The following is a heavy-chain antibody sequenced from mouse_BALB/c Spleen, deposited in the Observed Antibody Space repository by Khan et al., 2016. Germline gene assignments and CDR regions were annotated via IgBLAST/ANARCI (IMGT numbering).Heavy chain of an antibody. CDR1: GYSITSDYA. CDR2: LSSSGST. V-gene: IGHV3-2*02. CDR3: ARAPPRWYFDV. J-gene: IGHJ1*01. Sequence: EVQLQEPGPGLVKPSQYLSLTCTVTGYSITSDYAWNWIRQFPGNKLEWMGYLSSSGSTSYNPSLKSRISITRDTSKNQFFLQLNSVTTEDTATYYCARAPPRWYFDVWGAGTTVTVSS.